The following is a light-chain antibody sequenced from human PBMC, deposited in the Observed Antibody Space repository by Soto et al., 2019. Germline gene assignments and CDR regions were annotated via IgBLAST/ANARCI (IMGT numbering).Light chain of an antibody. Sequence: ELVLIRSPGAPALSPGERAILCLSASQSVSRRLAWYQQKPGQAPRLLISGASTRATGIPDRFSGSGSGTEFTLTISSLQSEDFAVYSCQEYNNWPALTFGGGNKEDI. CDR3: QEYNNWPALT. CDR1: QSVSRR. CDR2: GAS. V-gene: IGKV3-15*01. J-gene: IGKJ4*01.